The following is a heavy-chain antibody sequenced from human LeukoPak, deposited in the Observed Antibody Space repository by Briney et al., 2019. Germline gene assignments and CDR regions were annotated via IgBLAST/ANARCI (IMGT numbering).Heavy chain of an antibody. CDR2: ISYDGSKK. Sequence: GGSLRLSCAASGFTFSYYGMHWVRQAPGKGLEWVAVISYDGSKKYYADSVKGRFTIFRDNSMNTLYLQMNSLRAEDTAVFFCARESDGGRYFDYWGQGTLVTVSS. D-gene: IGHD1-26*01. CDR1: GFTFSYYG. V-gene: IGHV3-30*03. CDR3: ARESDGGRYFDY. J-gene: IGHJ4*02.